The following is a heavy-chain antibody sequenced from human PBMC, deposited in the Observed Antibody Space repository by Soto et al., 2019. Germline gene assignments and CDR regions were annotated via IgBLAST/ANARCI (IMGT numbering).Heavy chain of an antibody. CDR3: AAYYYYRCNY. D-gene: IGHD3-10*01. CDR1: GGSISSSNW. CDR2: MYHSGSA. V-gene: IGHV4-4*02. J-gene: IGHJ4*02. Sequence: QVQLQESGPGLVKPSGTLSLTCAVSGGSISSSNWWSWVRQPPGKGLEWIGEMYHSGSANYNPSLKSRVTISVCKSKNQFSLKLSSVTAADTAIYYCAAYYYYRCNYWGQGTLVTVSS.